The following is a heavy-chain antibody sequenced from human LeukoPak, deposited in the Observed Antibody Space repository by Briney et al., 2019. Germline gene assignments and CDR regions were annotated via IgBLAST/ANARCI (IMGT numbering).Heavy chain of an antibody. CDR2: INPNDGDT. D-gene: IGHD2-2*01. CDR1: GYTFTDNY. J-gene: IGHJ4*02. CDR3: ARANFLYCSSTTCLFDY. V-gene: IGHV1-2*02. Sequence: SVKVSCKSSGYTFTDNYMHWMRQPPGQGFEWMGWINPNDGDTNYAQKFQVRVTMTRDTSISTAHMEVSRLRSDDTDVYYCARANFLYCSSTTCLFDYWGQGTLVTVSS.